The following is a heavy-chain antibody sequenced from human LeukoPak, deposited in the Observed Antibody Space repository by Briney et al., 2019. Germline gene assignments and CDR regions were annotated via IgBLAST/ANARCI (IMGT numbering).Heavy chain of an antibody. CDR3: ARGRLQLVPYY. V-gene: IGHV1-2*02. Sequence: ASVKVPCKASGYTFTGYYMHWVRQAPGQGLEWMGWINPNSGGTNYAQKFQGRVTMTTDTSTTTAYMELRSLRSDDTAVYYCARGRLQLVPYYWGQGTLVTVSS. D-gene: IGHD6-13*01. J-gene: IGHJ4*02. CDR2: INPNSGGT. CDR1: GYTFTGYY.